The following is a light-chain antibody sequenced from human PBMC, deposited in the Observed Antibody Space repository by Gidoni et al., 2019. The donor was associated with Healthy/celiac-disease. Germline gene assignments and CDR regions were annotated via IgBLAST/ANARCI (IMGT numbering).Light chain of an antibody. CDR1: KLASKY. Sequence: SYELTQPPSVSVSPGQTASITCAGDKLASKYACWYQQKPGQSPVLIIYHDSKRPSGIPERFLGSNSGNTATRTTIGTQVMDEADYYCQAWDSRTAVFGGGTKLTVL. J-gene: IGLJ2*01. CDR2: HDS. CDR3: QAWDSRTAV. V-gene: IGLV3-1*01.